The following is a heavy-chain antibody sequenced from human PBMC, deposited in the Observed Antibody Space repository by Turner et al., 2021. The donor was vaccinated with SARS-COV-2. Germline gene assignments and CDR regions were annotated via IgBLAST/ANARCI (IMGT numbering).Heavy chain of an antibody. D-gene: IGHD1-1*01. V-gene: IGHV4-39*01. Sequence: QMQLPQSGPGLVKPSETLSPTSTFSGDSISRSTYSRGWSRPAPGKGLEWIGSIDYSGSTYYKPSLKSRVTISVDTSKSHFSLKLSSMTAADTAVYHWARHKNDLWNGPNGDNWFGPWGQGTLVAVSS. CDR3: ARHKNDLWNGPNGDNWFGP. CDR2: IDYSGST. J-gene: IGHJ5*02. CDR1: GDSISRSTYS.